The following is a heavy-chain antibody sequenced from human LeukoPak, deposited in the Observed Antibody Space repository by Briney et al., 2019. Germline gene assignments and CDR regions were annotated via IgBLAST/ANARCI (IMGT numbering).Heavy chain of an antibody. CDR1: GYTFTSYD. D-gene: IGHD3-10*01. CDR2: MNPNSGNT. V-gene: IGHV1-8*01. CDR3: AADRHGSGSWSYYYYGMDV. J-gene: IGHJ6*02. Sequence: ASVTVSCKASGYTFTSYDINWVRQATGQGLEWMGWMNPNSGNTGYAQKFQGRVTMTRNTSISTAYMELSSLRSEDTAVYYCAADRHGSGSWSYYYYGMDVWGQGTTVTVSS.